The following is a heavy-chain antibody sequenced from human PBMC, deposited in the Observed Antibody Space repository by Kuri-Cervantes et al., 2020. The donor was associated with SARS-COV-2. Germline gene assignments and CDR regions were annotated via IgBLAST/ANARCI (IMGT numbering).Heavy chain of an antibody. J-gene: IGHJ4*02. D-gene: IGHD3-16*01. V-gene: IGHV1-24*01. Sequence: ASVKVSCKVFGYTLTELSMHWVRQAPGKGLEWMGGFDPEDGERIYAQKFQGRVTMTEDTSTDTAYMELSSLRSEDTAVYYCATMDDYVWGSSYYFDYWGQGTLVTVSS. CDR3: ATMDDYVWGSSYYFDY. CDR1: GYTLTELS. CDR2: FDPEDGER.